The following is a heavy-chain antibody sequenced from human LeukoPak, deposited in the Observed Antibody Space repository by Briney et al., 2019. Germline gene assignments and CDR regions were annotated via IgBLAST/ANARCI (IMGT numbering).Heavy chain of an antibody. D-gene: IGHD3-9*01. Sequence: PGGSLRLSCAASGFIFSSYWMSWVRQAPGKGLEWVANIKQDGSEKYYVDSVKGRFTISRDNAKNSLYLRMNSLRAEDTAVYYCARVLTGRDYWGQGTLVTVSS. CDR1: GFIFSSYW. V-gene: IGHV3-7*01. CDR2: IKQDGSEK. J-gene: IGHJ4*02. CDR3: ARVLTGRDY.